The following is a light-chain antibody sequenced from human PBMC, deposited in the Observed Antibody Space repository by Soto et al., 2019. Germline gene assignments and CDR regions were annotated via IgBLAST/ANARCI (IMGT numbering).Light chain of an antibody. V-gene: IGKV3-11*01. CDR2: DAS. CDR1: QSVSSY. Sequence: EIVLTQSPATLSLSPGERATLSCRASQSVSSYLAWYQQKPGQAPRLLIYDASNRATGIPARFSGSGSGTDFTLTISSLEPEDFAVYYCQQYNNWPPWTFGQGTNVEIK. J-gene: IGKJ1*01. CDR3: QQYNNWPPWT.